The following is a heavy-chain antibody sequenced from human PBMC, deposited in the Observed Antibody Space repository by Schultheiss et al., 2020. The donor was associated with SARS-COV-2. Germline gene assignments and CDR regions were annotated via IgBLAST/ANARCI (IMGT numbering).Heavy chain of an antibody. V-gene: IGHV4-61*02. J-gene: IGHJ4*02. D-gene: IGHD3-22*01. CDR2: IYTSGST. Sequence: SETLSLTCTVSGGSISSGYYWGWIRQPAGKGLEWIGRIYTSGSTNYNPSLKSRVTISVDRSKNQFSLKLSSVTAADTAVYYCARYDSSGYYYAGFDYWGQGTLVTVSS. CDR1: GGSISSGYY. CDR3: ARYDSSGYYYAGFDY.